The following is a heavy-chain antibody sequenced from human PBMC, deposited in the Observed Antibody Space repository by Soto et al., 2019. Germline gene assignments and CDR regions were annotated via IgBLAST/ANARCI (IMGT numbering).Heavy chain of an antibody. Sequence: EVELLESGGGLVQPEGSLRLSCAASGFTFSTYAMGWVRQAPGKGLEWVSVISSGGGTQYADSVKGRFTVSRDNSKSTLSLQMNILRSDDTAVYYCTRRRGAGGHFDYWGHGALVTVSS. D-gene: IGHD2-15*01. CDR2: ISSGGGT. V-gene: IGHV3-23*01. J-gene: IGHJ4*01. CDR1: GFTFSTYA. CDR3: TRRRGAGGHFDY.